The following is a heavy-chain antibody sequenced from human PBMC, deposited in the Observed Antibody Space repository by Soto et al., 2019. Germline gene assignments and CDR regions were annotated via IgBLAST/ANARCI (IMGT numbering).Heavy chain of an antibody. V-gene: IGHV3-48*01. CDR1: GFTFSSYY. Sequence: GGSLRLSCAASGFTFSSYYMNWVRQAPGKGLEWVSYIGIGSSTTYYADSVKGRFTISRDNAKNSLYLQMNSLRAEDTAVYYCARDQLYYNDISGRPLNAFDVWGQGTMVTVSS. CDR3: ARDQLYYNDISGRPLNAFDV. CDR2: IGIGSSTT. J-gene: IGHJ3*01. D-gene: IGHD3-22*01.